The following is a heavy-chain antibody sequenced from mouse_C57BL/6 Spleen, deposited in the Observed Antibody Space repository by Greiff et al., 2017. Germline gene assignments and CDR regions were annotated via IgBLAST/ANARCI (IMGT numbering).Heavy chain of an antibody. CDR1: GYTFPGYW. V-gene: IGHV1-9*01. Sequence: VQLQQSGAALMKPGASVKFSCKATGYTFPGYWIEWVKQRPGHGLEWIGEILPGSGSTNYNEKFKGKATFTADTSSNPAYMQLSSLTTEDSAIYYCASNDGYYAMDYWGQGTSVTVSS. J-gene: IGHJ4*01. CDR2: ILPGSGST. D-gene: IGHD2-3*01. CDR3: ASNDGYYAMDY.